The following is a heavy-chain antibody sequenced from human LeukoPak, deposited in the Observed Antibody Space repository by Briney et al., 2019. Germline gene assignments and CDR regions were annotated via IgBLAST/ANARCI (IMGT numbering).Heavy chain of an antibody. Sequence: SETLSLTCAVYGGSFSGYYWSWIRQPPGKGLEWIGEINHSGSTNYNPSLKSRVTISVDTSKNQFSLKLSSVTAADTAVYYCVRVVTWGYYYDSSGYYYGPYFFDYWGQGTLVTVSS. J-gene: IGHJ4*02. CDR1: GGSFSGYY. D-gene: IGHD3-22*01. V-gene: IGHV4-34*01. CDR2: INHSGST. CDR3: VRVVTWGYYYDSSGYYYGPYFFDY.